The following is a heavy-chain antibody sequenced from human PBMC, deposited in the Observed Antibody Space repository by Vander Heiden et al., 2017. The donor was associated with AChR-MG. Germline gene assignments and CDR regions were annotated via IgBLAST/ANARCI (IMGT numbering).Heavy chain of an antibody. V-gene: IGHV1-24*01. CDR2: FDPEDGET. J-gene: IGHJ4*02. D-gene: IGHD5-18*01. CDR3: ATAVFGYGYPYFDY. CDR1: GYTLPELS. Sequence: QDHLVQSGVEAKTPGASVKVSCKASGYTLPELSMHWVRQAPGKGLEWMGGFDPEDGETIYAQKFQGRVTMTEDTSTDTAYMELSSLRSEDTAVYYCATAVFGYGYPYFDYWGQGTLVTVSS.